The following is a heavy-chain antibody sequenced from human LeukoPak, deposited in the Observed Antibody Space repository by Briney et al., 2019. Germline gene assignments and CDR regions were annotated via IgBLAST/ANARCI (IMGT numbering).Heavy chain of an antibody. CDR1: GYTFASYG. CDR2: ISAYNGNT. CDR3: ARQVDSTMALPDY. Sequence: ASVKVSCKASGYTFASYGVTWVRQASGQGLEWMGWISAYNGNTNYAQKLQGRLTMTTDTSTSTAYMELRSLRSDDTAVYYCARQVDSTMALPDYWGQGTLVTVSS. D-gene: IGHD3-10*01. V-gene: IGHV1-18*01. J-gene: IGHJ4*02.